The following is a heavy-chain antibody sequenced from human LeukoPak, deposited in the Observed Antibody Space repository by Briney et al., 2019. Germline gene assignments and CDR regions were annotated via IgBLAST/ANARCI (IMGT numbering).Heavy chain of an antibody. CDR2: ISYDGSNK. Sequence: GGSLRLSCAASGFTFSSYGMHWVRQAPGKGLEWVAVISYDGSNKYYADSVKGRFTISRDNSKNTLYLQMNSLRAGDTAVYYCAKWLLYHAFDIWGQGTMVTVSS. CDR1: GFTFSSYG. D-gene: IGHD2-2*02. V-gene: IGHV3-30*18. J-gene: IGHJ3*02. CDR3: AKWLLYHAFDI.